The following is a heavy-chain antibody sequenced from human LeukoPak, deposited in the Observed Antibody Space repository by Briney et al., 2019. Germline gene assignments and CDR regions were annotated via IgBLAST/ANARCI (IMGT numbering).Heavy chain of an antibody. CDR3: ARVGSSGYYYDY. Sequence: GGSLRLSCAASGFTFSSYSMNWVRQAPGKGLEWVSSISSSSSYIYYADSVKGRFTISRDNAKNSLYLQMNSLRAEDTAVYYCARVGSSGYYYDYWGQGTLVTVSS. CDR1: GFTFSSYS. J-gene: IGHJ4*02. CDR2: ISSSSSYI. D-gene: IGHD3-22*01. V-gene: IGHV3-21*01.